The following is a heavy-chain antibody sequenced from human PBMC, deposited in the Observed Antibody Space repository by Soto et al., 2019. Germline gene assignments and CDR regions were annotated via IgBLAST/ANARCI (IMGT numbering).Heavy chain of an antibody. D-gene: IGHD2-2*01. V-gene: IGHV3-23*01. Sequence: EVQLLESGGGVVQPGGSLRLSCAASGFTFSSYAMTWVRQAPGKGLEWVSGISGSAGSTYYADSVKGRFTISRDNSKNTLYLQMNNLRAEDTAGYYCAKDVYCSSTCCSFDYWGQGTLVTVSS. J-gene: IGHJ4*02. CDR3: AKDVYCSSTCCSFDY. CDR2: ISGSAGST. CDR1: GFTFSSYA.